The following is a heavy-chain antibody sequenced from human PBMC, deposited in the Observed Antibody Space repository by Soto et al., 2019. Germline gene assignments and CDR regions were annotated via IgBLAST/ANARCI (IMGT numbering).Heavy chain of an antibody. Sequence: EVQLLESGGGLEQPGGSLRVSWEASGFTFSSYGMSWVRQAPGKGLEGVSSINAAGGSAYNADPVTGRFTTSRDNSKNTLYLQMNSLRAEDTAVYYCAKPPPYCSSNTCYFPFDSWGQGTLVTVSS. J-gene: IGHJ5*01. CDR1: GFTFSSYG. CDR2: INAAGGSA. D-gene: IGHD2-2*01. CDR3: AKPPPYCSSNTCYFPFDS. V-gene: IGHV3-23*01.